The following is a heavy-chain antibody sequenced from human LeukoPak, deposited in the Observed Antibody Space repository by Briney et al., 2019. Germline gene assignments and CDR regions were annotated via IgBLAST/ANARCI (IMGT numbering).Heavy chain of an antibody. J-gene: IGHJ1*01. CDR2: IYYSGDT. Sequence: SETLSLTCSVSGGSINSRNYYWGWIRQPPGKGLEWIGSIYYSGDTYYSPSLKSRVTISVDTSKNQFSLKLSSVTAADTAVYYCARLQSESESIRNEHFQHWGQGTLVTVSS. D-gene: IGHD2-21*01. V-gene: IGHV4-39*01. CDR1: GGSINSRNYY. CDR3: ARLQSESESIRNEHFQH.